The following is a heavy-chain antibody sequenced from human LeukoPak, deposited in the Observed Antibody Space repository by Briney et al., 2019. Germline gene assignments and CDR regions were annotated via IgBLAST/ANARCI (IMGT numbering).Heavy chain of an antibody. CDR2: IIPIFGTA. D-gene: IGHD3-10*01. Sequence: SVKVSCKASGYTFTGYHIHWVRQAPGQGLEWMGGIIPIFGTANYAQKFQGRVTITADESTSTAYMELSSLRSEDTAVYYCARGGIWFGELLWSGAFDIWGQGTMVTVSS. V-gene: IGHV1-69*13. CDR1: GYTFTGYH. CDR3: ARGGIWFGELLWSGAFDI. J-gene: IGHJ3*02.